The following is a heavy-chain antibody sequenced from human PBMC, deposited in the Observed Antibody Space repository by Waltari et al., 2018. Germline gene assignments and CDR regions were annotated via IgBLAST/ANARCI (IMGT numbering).Heavy chain of an antibody. V-gene: IGHV1-2*02. D-gene: IGHD1-26*01. Sequence: QVQLVQSGAEVKKPGASVKVSCKASGYAFTSYYMHWVRQAPGQGLEWMGCIHPNSGETYYAQKFQGRVTMTRETSITTAFMDLSRLRSDDTAVYYCARSYQSGSYWDYWGQGTLVTVSS. CDR3: ARSYQSGSYWDY. CDR2: IHPNSGET. CDR1: GYAFTSYY. J-gene: IGHJ4*02.